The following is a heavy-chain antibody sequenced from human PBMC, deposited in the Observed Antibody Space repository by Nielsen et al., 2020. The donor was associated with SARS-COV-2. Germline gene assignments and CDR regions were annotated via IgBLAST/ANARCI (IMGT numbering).Heavy chain of an antibody. D-gene: IGHD1-26*01. Sequence: RQAPGKGLEWIGSIYYSGSTYYNPSLKSRVTITVDTSKNQFSLKLSSVTAADTAVYYCARVNARSYGDDWGQGTLVTVSS. V-gene: IGHV4-39*01. CDR3: ARVNARSYGDD. J-gene: IGHJ4*02. CDR2: IYYSGST.